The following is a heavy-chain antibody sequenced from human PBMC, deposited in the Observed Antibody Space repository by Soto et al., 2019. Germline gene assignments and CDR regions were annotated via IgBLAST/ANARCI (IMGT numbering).Heavy chain of an antibody. Sequence: ASVKVSCKAPGYTLTSYYLNWVRQAPGQVLEWMGVINPHGGSTKYAQKFQGRITMTRDTSRSTVYMELSSLRSDDTAIYYCARSSGGNFGIIIEGSNWFDPWGQGTLVTVSS. V-gene: IGHV1-46*01. CDR1: GYTLTSYY. CDR2: INPHGGST. D-gene: IGHD3-3*01. J-gene: IGHJ5*02. CDR3: ARSSGGNFGIIIEGSNWFDP.